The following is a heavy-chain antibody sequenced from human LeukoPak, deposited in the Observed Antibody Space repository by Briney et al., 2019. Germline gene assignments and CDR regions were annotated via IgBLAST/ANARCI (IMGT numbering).Heavy chain of an antibody. J-gene: IGHJ6*03. CDR2: MNPNSGKT. CDR1: GYTFTSYD. Sequence: GASVKVSCKASGYTFTSYDINWVRQATGQGREWMGWMNPNSGKTGYAQKFQGRVTMTRNTSISTAYMELSSLRSEDTAVYYCARARYQLLYLYYMDVWGKGTTVTVSS. V-gene: IGHV1-8*01. D-gene: IGHD2-2*02. CDR3: ARARYQLLYLYYMDV.